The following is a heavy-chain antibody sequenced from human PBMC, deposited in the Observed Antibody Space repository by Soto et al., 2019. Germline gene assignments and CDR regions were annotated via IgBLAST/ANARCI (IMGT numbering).Heavy chain of an antibody. CDR3: ARDNWNDFPNGHGFDY. CDR1: GGTFSSYA. J-gene: IGHJ4*02. D-gene: IGHD1-1*01. V-gene: IGHV1-69*13. CDR2: IIPIFGTA. Sequence: SVKVSCKASGGTFSSYAISWVRQAPGQGLEWMGGIIPIFGTANYAQKFQGRVTITADESTSTAYMELSSLRSEDTAVYYCARDNWNDFPNGHGFDYWGQGTLVTVSS.